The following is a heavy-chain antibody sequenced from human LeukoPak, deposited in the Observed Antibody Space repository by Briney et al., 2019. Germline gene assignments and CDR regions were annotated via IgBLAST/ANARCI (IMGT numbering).Heavy chain of an antibody. J-gene: IGHJ4*02. D-gene: IGHD2-2*01. Sequence: SVKVSCKASGGTFSSYAISWVRQAPGQGLEWMGGIIPIFGTANYAQKFQGRVTITADESTSTAYMELSSLRSDDTAVYYCARSRGQPAADLLFDYWGQGTLVTVSS. V-gene: IGHV1-69*13. CDR1: GGTFSSYA. CDR2: IIPIFGTA. CDR3: ARSRGQPAADLLFDY.